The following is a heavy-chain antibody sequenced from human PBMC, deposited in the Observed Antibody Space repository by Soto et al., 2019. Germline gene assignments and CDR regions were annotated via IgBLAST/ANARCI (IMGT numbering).Heavy chain of an antibody. V-gene: IGHV1-69*02. J-gene: IGHJ4*02. D-gene: IGHD2-15*01. Sequence: QVQRVQSGAEGKKPGSSVKVSCKASGGTFSSYTISWVREAPGQGLEWRGRIIPILGIANYAQKFQGRVTINADKSTSTAYMELSSLRSEDTAVYYCALGGAADLFDYWGQGTLVTVSS. CDR1: GGTFSSYT. CDR2: IIPILGIA. CDR3: ALGGAADLFDY.